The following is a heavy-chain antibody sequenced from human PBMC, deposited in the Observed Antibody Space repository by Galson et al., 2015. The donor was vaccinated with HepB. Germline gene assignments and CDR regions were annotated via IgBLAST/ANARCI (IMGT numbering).Heavy chain of an antibody. J-gene: IGHJ4*02. CDR2: IIPILGIA. CDR1: GGTFSSYT. V-gene: IGHV1-69*02. Sequence: SVKVSCKASGGTFSSYTISWVRQAPGQGLEWMGRIIPILGIANCAQKFQGRVTITADKSTSTAYMELSSLRSEDTAVYYCARGRRDGYNLFFTYWGQGTLVTVSS. D-gene: IGHD5-24*01. CDR3: ARGRRDGYNLFFTY.